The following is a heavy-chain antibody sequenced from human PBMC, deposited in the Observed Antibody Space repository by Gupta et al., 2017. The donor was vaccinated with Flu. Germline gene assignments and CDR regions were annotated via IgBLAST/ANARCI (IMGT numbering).Heavy chain of an antibody. CDR1: GFTVSRKD. J-gene: IGHJ6*02. Sequence: EVQLVESGGGLVQPGGSVRLSCAASGFTVSRKDMSWVRQAPGKGLEWVSLIFSGGSTFYADSVKGRFTISRDNSQNTLFLQMNSLRVDDTAVYFCATLYNYAMDVWGQGTTVTVS. CDR3: ATLYNYAMDV. V-gene: IGHV3-66*02. CDR2: IFSGGST.